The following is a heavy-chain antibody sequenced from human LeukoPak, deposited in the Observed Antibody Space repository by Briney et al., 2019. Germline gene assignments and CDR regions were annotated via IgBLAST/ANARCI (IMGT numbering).Heavy chain of an antibody. CDR1: GASISSYY. D-gene: IGHD3-9*01. J-gene: IGHJ6*03. CDR3: ARDRRYFDQNYYYYMDV. V-gene: IGHV4-4*07. Sequence: PSETLSLTCTVSGASISSYYWSWIRQPAGKGLEWIGRIYTSGSPNYNPSLKSRVTMSVDTSKNQFSLNLSSVTAADTAVYYCARDRRYFDQNYYYYMDVWGKGTTVAVSS. CDR2: IYTSGSP.